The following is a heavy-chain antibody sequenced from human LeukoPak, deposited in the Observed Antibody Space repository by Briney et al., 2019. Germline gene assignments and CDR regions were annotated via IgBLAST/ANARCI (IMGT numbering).Heavy chain of an antibody. CDR1: GYSFTSYW. D-gene: IGHD5-18*01. Sequence: GESLKISCKGSGYSFTSYWLGWVRQMPGKGLEWMGIIYPGDSDTRYSPSFQGQVTIPADKSISTAYLQWSSLKAADTAMYYWSRFPDTASAFDIGGQGAMVTVSS. CDR3: SRFPDTASAFDI. J-gene: IGHJ3*02. CDR2: IYPGDSDT. V-gene: IGHV5-51*01.